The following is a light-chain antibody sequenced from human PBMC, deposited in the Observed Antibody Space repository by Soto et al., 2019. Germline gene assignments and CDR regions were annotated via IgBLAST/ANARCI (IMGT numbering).Light chain of an antibody. Sequence: DIQMTQSPSSVSASVGERVTITFQASQGISRSLAWYQQKPGKAPKLLIYSASSLQSGVPSRFSGSGFGTDFPLTISSLQPEDFATYYCQQADTFPLTFGQGTRLEIK. CDR3: QQADTFPLT. V-gene: IGKV1D-12*01. CDR2: SAS. CDR1: QGISRS. J-gene: IGKJ5*01.